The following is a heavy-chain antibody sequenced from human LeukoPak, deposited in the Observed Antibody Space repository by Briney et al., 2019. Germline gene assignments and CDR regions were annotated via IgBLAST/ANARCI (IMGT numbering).Heavy chain of an antibody. CDR2: INPQNGAT. J-gene: IGHJ5*02. CDR3: AKEGYSNGPDP. D-gene: IGHD4-11*01. V-gene: IGHV1-2*02. Sequence: GASVKVSCKASGYTLTDHYMHWLRWAPGQGFEWMGWINPQNGATVYAKKFQGRVTMTRDTPVSTLYMELTNLRSDDTGVYYCAKEGYSNGPDPWGPGPLVTVSS. CDR1: GYTLTDHY.